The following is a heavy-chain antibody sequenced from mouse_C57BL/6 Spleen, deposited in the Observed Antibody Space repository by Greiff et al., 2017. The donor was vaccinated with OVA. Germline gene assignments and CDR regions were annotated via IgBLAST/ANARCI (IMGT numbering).Heavy chain of an antibody. CDR2: ISSGSSTI. V-gene: IGHV5-17*01. CDR1: GFTFSDYG. D-gene: IGHD2-1*01. J-gene: IGHJ4*01. Sequence: EVHLVESGGGLVKPGGSLKLSCAASGFTFSDYGMHWVRQAPEKGLAWVAYISSGSSTIYYADTVKGRFTISRDNAKNTLFLQMTSLRSEDTAMYYCAKPFYYGNPYYAMDYGGQGTSVTVSS. CDR3: AKPFYYGNPYYAMDY.